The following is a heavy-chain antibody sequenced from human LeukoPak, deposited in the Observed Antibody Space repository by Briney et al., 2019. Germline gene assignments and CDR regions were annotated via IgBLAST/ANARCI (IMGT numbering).Heavy chain of an antibody. CDR2: VSYDGSNK. D-gene: IGHD7-27*01. CDR3: ATIGDRRTGELYRIDY. J-gene: IGHJ4*02. V-gene: IGHV3-30-3*01. CDR1: GFTFSNYA. Sequence: GGSVRLSCAASGFTFSNYAMHWVRQAPGKGLEWVAVVSYDGSNKYYADSVKGRFTISRDNSKNTLYLQMNSLRAEDAAIYYCATIGDRRTGELYRIDYWGQGTLVTDSS.